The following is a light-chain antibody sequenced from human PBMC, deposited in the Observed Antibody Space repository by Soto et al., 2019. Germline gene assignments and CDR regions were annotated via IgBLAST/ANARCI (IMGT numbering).Light chain of an antibody. CDR2: GAS. J-gene: IGKJ1*01. V-gene: IGKV3-20*01. Sequence: EIVLTQSPDTLSLSPGERATLSCRASKSFSSSYLAWYQQKPGQAPRLLIYGASSRATGIPDRFSGGGSGKDFTLTSSRLEPEDFVVYYCQHYGSSSRTFGQGTKVEMK. CDR3: QHYGSSSRT. CDR1: KSFSSSY.